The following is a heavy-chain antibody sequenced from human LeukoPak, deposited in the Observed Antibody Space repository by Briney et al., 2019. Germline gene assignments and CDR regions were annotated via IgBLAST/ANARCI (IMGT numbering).Heavy chain of an antibody. J-gene: IGHJ6*03. D-gene: IGHD3-3*01. CDR2: MNPNSGNT. Sequence: ASVKVSCKASGYTFTSYDINWVRQATGQGLERMGWMNPNSGNTGYARKFQGRVTITRNTSISTAYMELSSLRSEDTAVYYCARGSDCTYYDFWSGYCPYYYYYMDVWGKGTTVTVSS. CDR3: ARGSDCTYYDFWSGYCPYYYYYMDV. CDR1: GYTFTSYD. V-gene: IGHV1-8*03.